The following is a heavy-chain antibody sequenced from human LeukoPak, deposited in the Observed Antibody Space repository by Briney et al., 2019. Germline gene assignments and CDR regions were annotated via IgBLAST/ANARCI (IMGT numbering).Heavy chain of an antibody. CDR2: IIPIFGTA. D-gene: IGHD2-2*01. CDR3: ARDLLGYCSSTSCPRTGYGMDV. J-gene: IGHJ6*04. CDR1: GGTFSSYA. Sequence: SVKVSCKASGGTFSSYAISWVRQAPGQGLEWMGGIIPIFGTANYAQKFQGRATITADESTSTAYMELSSLRSEDTAVYYCARDLLGYCSSTSCPRTGYGMDVWGKGTTVTVSS. V-gene: IGHV1-69*13.